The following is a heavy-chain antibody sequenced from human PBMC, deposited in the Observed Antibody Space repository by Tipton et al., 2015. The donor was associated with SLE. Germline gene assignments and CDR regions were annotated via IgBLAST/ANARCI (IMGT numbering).Heavy chain of an antibody. D-gene: IGHD2-2*01. J-gene: IGHJ5*02. CDR2: ISGSSRYI. V-gene: IGHV3-21*01. CDR1: GFTFRSYW. CDR3: TRGDTSYVP. Sequence: GSLRLSCVASGFTFRSYWMYWVRLAPGRGLEWLSCISGSSRYIYYADSVKGRFTISRDNAKNSLFLEMNSLRVEDTAVYYCTRGDTSYVPWGQGTLVTVSS.